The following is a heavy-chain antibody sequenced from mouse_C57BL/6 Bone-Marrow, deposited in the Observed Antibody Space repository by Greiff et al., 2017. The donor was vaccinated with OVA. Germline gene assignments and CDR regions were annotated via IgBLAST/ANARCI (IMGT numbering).Heavy chain of an antibody. J-gene: IGHJ2*01. V-gene: IGHV5-9-1*02. CDR1: GFTFSSYA. CDR2: ISSGGDYI. Sequence: EVQVVESGEGLVKPGGSLKLSCAASGFTFSSYAMSWVRQTPEKRLEWVAYISSGGDYIYYADTVKGRFTISRDNARNTLYLQMSSLKSEDTARYYCTRDAITTVGSPHFDYWGQGTTLTVSS. D-gene: IGHD1-1*01. CDR3: TRDAITTVGSPHFDY.